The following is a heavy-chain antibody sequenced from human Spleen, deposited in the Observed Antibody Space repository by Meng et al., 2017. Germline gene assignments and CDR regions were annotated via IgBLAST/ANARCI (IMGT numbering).Heavy chain of an antibody. V-gene: IGHV1-18*01. CDR1: GYAFTNYG. CDR3: ARGSYYDILTGTPHYYGLDV. CDR2: ISAYNGNT. Sequence: ASVKVSCKAFGYAFTNYGISWVRQAPGQGLEWMGWISAYNGNTNYAQNLQGRVTMTTDTSTSTAYMELKSLRSDDTAVYYCARGSYYDILTGTPHYYGLDVWGQGNMVNVSS. D-gene: IGHD3-9*01. J-gene: IGHJ6*02.